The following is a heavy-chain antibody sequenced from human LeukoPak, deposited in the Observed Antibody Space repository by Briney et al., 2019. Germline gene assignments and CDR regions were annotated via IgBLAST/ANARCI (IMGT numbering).Heavy chain of an antibody. CDR3: ARDPDTASFFDY. CDR1: GFTFSSYS. V-gene: IGHV3-21*01. J-gene: IGHJ4*02. D-gene: IGHD5-18*01. Sequence: GGSLRLSCAASGFTFSSYSMNWVRQAPGKGLEWVSSISSSSSYIYYADSVKGRFTISRDNAKNSPYLQMNSLRAEDTAVYYCARDPDTASFFDYWGQGTLVTVSS. CDR2: ISSSSSYI.